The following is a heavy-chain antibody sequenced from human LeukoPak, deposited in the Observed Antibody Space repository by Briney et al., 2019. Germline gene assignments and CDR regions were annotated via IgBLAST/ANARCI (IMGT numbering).Heavy chain of an antibody. CDR1: GGSFSGYY. Sequence: SETLSLTCAVYGGSFSGYYWSWIRQPPGKGLEWIGEINHSGSTNYNPSLKSRVSMSVDTSKNQFSLKLSSVTAADTAVYYCARQYDFWSGLFDYWGQGILVTVSS. D-gene: IGHD3-3*01. J-gene: IGHJ4*02. V-gene: IGHV4-34*01. CDR2: INHSGST. CDR3: ARQYDFWSGLFDY.